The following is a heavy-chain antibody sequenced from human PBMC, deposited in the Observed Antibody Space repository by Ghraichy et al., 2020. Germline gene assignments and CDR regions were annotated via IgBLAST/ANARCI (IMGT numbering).Heavy chain of an antibody. CDR2: INSGSSSI. D-gene: IGHD4-17*01. V-gene: IGHV3-48*01. CDR3: ARELPYGDYIFDY. Sequence: SCAASGFTLSKYSMNWVRQAPGKGLEWVSYINSGSSSISYADSVKGRFTVSRDNAKNSLYLQMDSLRAEDTAVYYCARELPYGDYIFDYWGQGTLVTVSS. CDR1: GFTLSKYS. J-gene: IGHJ4*02.